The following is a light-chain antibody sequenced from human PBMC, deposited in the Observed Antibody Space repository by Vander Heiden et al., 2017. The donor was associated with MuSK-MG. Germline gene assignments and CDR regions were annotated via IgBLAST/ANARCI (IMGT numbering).Light chain of an antibody. CDR1: GSNIGAGYA. J-gene: IGLJ3*02. Sequence: QSVLTPPPSVPGAPVQWVTITCTGSGSNIGAGYAVHWYQPLQGTAPKLLINGNINRPSGVPDRFSGAKSGTSASLAITGLQAEEEADDYCQSYDSSLSGWVFGGGTKLTVL. CDR2: GNI. V-gene: IGLV1-40*01. CDR3: QSYDSSLSGWV.